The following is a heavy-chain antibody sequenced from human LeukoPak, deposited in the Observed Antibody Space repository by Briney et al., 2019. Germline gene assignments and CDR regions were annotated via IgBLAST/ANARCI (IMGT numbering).Heavy chain of an antibody. J-gene: IGHJ4*02. CDR1: GYSFTSYW. CDR2: IYPGDSDT. D-gene: IGHD2-2*02. Sequence: GESLKISCKGSGYSFTSYWIGWVRQMPGKGLEWMGIIYPGDSDTRYSPSFQGHVTISADRSISTAYLQWSSLRASDSAVYYCARGGVYCSSTSCYMAYWGQGTLVTVSS. CDR3: ARGGVYCSSTSCYMAY. V-gene: IGHV5-51*01.